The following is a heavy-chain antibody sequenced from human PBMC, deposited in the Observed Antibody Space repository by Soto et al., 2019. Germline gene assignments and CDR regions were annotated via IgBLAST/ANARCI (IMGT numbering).Heavy chain of an antibody. V-gene: IGHV4-39*01. D-gene: IGHD3-10*01. Sequence: PSETLSLTCTVSGGSISSSSYYWGWIRQPPGKGLEWIGSIYYSGSTYYNPSLKSRVTISVDTSKNQFSLKLSSVTAADTAVYYCARHISRLWFGGTHFDYWGQGTLVTVSS. CDR2: IYYSGST. CDR3: ARHISRLWFGGTHFDY. CDR1: GGSISSSSYY. J-gene: IGHJ4*02.